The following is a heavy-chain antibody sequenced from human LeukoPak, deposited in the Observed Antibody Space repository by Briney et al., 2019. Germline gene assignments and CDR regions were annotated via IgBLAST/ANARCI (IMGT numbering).Heavy chain of an antibody. V-gene: IGHV3-23*01. CDR3: AKDTLPGIAVAGGYYYGMDV. D-gene: IGHD6-19*01. J-gene: IGHJ6*02. Sequence: PGGSLRLSCAASGFTFSSYAMSWVRQAPGKGLEWVSAISGSGGSTYYADSVKGRFTISRDNSKNTLYLQMNSLRAEDTAVYYCAKDTLPGIAVAGGYYYGMDVWGQGTTVTVSS. CDR1: GFTFSSYA. CDR2: ISGSGGST.